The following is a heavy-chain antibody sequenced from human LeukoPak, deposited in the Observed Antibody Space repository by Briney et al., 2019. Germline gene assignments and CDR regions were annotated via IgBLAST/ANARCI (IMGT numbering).Heavy chain of an antibody. CDR1: GFTFGDYA. V-gene: IGHV3-23*01. D-gene: IGHD1-26*01. CDR2: ISGSGGST. J-gene: IGHJ4*02. CDR3: AKDLRGVVGATSFDY. Sequence: GGSLRLSCTASGFTFGDYAISWVRQAPGKGLEWVSAISGSGGSTYYADSVKGRFTISRDNSKNTLYLQMNSLRAEDTAVYYCAKDLRGVVGATSFDYWGQGTLVTVSS.